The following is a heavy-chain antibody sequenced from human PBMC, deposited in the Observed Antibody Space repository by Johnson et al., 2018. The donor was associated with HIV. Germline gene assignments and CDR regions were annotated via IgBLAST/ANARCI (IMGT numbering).Heavy chain of an antibody. V-gene: IGHV3-66*01. Sequence: VQLVESGGGLVQPGGSLRLSCAASGFTVSSNYMSWVRQAPGKGLEWGSVIYSGGSTYYADSVKGRFTISRDNSKNSLYLQMHSLRSEATAVYYCSRAHYDYAPAPTFDIWGQGTMVTVSS. CDR3: SRAHYDYAPAPTFDI. J-gene: IGHJ3*02. CDR2: IYSGGST. D-gene: IGHD3-16*01. CDR1: GFTVSSNY.